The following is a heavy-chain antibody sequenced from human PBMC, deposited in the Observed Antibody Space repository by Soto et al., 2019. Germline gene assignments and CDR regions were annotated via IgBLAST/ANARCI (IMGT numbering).Heavy chain of an antibody. CDR3: ARAPLHGYFDWLLDY. V-gene: IGHV1-69*10. CDR1: GGTFSNYA. CDR2: IIPILGIA. J-gene: IGHJ4*02. Sequence: ASVKVSCKASGGTFSNYAISWVRQAPGQGLEWMGGIIPILGIANFAQKFQGRATITADESTSTAYMELSSLRSEDTAVYYCARAPLHGYFDWLLDYWGQGTLVTVSS. D-gene: IGHD3-9*01.